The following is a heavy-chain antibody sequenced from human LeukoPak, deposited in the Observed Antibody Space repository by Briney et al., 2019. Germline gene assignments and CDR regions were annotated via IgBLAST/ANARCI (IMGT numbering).Heavy chain of an antibody. CDR3: ASSIVYCSSTSCYFN. CDR2: INLNSGGT. J-gene: IGHJ4*02. CDR1: GYTFTAYY. Sequence: ASVKVSCKASGYTFTAYYMHWVRQAPGQGLEWMGWINLNSGGTNYAQNFQGRVTMTRDTSISTAYMELSRLRSDDMAVYYCASSIVYCSSTSCYFNWGQGTLVTVSS. V-gene: IGHV1-2*02. D-gene: IGHD2-2*01.